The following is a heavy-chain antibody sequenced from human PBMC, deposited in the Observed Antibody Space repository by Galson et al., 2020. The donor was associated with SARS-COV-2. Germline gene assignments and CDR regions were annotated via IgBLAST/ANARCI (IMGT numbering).Heavy chain of an antibody. J-gene: IGHJ4*02. CDR1: GFTYSSYA. CDR3: ATRRAWGYFDY. Sequence: GGSLRLSCAASGFTYSSYAMSSVRQAPGKGLEWVSATSGSGGSTYYADTVKGRFTISRDNSKNTLYLQMNSLRAEDTAVYYCATRRAWGYFDYWGQGTLVTVSS. D-gene: IGHD7-27*01. CDR2: TSGSGGST. V-gene: IGHV3-23*01.